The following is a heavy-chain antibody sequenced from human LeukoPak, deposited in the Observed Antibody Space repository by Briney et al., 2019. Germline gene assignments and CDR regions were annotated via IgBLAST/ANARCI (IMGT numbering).Heavy chain of an antibody. J-gene: IGHJ3*02. CDR2: ISAYNGTT. D-gene: IGHD3-22*01. V-gene: IGHV1-18*01. Sequence: ASVKVSCKASGYTFTSYGISWVRQAPGQGLEWMGWISAYNGTTNYAQKFQGRVTITADKSTSTAYMELSSLRSEDTAVYYCARDHRVRYYYDSSGRADAFDIWGQGTMVTVSS. CDR3: ARDHRVRYYYDSSGRADAFDI. CDR1: GYTFTSYG.